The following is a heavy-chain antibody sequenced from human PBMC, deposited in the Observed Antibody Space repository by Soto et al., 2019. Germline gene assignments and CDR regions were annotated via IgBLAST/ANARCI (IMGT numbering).Heavy chain of an antibody. Sequence: GGSLRLSCAASGFTFSSYGMHWVRQAPGKGLEWVAVISYDGSNKYYADSVKGRFTISRDNSKNTLYLQMNSLRAEDTAVYYCAKDALWFGELLISYFDLWGRGTLVTVSS. CDR1: GFTFSSYG. J-gene: IGHJ2*01. D-gene: IGHD3-10*01. CDR2: ISYDGSNK. CDR3: AKDALWFGELLISYFDL. V-gene: IGHV3-30*18.